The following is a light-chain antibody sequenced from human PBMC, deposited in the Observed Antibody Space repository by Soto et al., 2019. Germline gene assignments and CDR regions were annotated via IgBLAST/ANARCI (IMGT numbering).Light chain of an antibody. CDR3: QQSYSTPRA. Sequence: DIQMTQSPSSLSASVGDRVTIPCRASQSISSYLNWYHQKPGKAPKLLIYAASSLQSGVPSRFSGSGSGTDFTLTISSLQPEDFATYYCQQSYSTPRAFGGGTKVEIK. CDR1: QSISSY. J-gene: IGKJ4*01. CDR2: AAS. V-gene: IGKV1-39*01.